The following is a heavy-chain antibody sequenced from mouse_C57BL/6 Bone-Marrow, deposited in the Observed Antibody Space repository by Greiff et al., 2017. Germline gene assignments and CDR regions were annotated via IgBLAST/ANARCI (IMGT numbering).Heavy chain of an antibody. J-gene: IGHJ2*01. CDR1: GYTFTSYW. D-gene: IGHD1-1*01. Sequence: QVQLQQPGAELVMPGASVKLSCKASGYTFTSYWMHWVKQRPGQGLEWIGEIDPSDSYTNYNQKFKGKSTLTVDKSSSTAYMQLSSLTSEDSAVYYCAFITTVVGEGYWGQGTTLTVSS. CDR3: AFITTVVGEGY. V-gene: IGHV1-69*01. CDR2: IDPSDSYT.